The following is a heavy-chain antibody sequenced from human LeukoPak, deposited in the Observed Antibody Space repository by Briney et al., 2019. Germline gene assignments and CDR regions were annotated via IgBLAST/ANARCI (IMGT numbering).Heavy chain of an antibody. CDR2: IDPSDSYT. J-gene: IGHJ3*02. Sequence: GESLKISCKGSGYSFTSYWISWVRQMPGKGLEWMGRIDPSDSYTNYSPSFQGHVTISADKSINTAYLQWSSLKASDTARYYCARRLQTAVAGTGAFDIWGQGTMVTVSS. V-gene: IGHV5-10-1*01. CDR1: GYSFTSYW. CDR3: ARRLQTAVAGTGAFDI. D-gene: IGHD6-19*01.